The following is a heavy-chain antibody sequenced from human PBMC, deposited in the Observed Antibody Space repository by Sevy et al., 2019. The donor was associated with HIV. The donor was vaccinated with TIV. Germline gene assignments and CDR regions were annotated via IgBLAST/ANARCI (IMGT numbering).Heavy chain of an antibody. CDR2: INHSGST. V-gene: IGHV4-34*01. Sequence: SEILSLTCAVYGGSFSGYYWSWIRQPPGKGLEWIGEINHSGSTNYNPSLKSRFTISVDTSKNQFSRKLSSVTAADTAVYYCARGEGDLTIWGQGTLVTVSS. CDR1: GGSFSGYY. D-gene: IGHD3-3*01. CDR3: ARGEGDLTI. J-gene: IGHJ4*02.